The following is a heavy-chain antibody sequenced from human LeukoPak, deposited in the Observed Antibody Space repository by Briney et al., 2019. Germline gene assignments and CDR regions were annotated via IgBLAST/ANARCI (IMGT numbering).Heavy chain of an antibody. J-gene: IGHJ2*01. Sequence: PSQTLSLTCTVSGGSITSDVHYWNWIRQSAEKGLEWIGRVHTTGSLDYNPSLKSRVTISIDTSSNLFSLMMDSVTTTDTAVYYCARGTKSPRTTVLTSFWYFDLWGRGTLVTVSS. V-gene: IGHV4-61*02. CDR1: GGSITSDVHY. CDR2: VHTTGSL. CDR3: ARGTKSPRTTVLTSFWYFDL. D-gene: IGHD4-17*01.